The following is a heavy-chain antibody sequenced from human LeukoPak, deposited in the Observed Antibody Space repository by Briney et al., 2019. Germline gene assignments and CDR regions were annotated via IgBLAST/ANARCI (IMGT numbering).Heavy chain of an antibody. CDR3: AREPRITIFGVVPYY. D-gene: IGHD3-3*01. CDR1: GGSISSSSYY. Sequence: SETLSLTCTVSGGSISSSSYYWGWIRQPPGKGLEWIGSIYYSGSTYYNPSLKSRVTISVDTSKNQFSLRLGSVTAADTAVYYCAREPRITIFGVVPYYWGQGTLVTVSS. J-gene: IGHJ4*02. V-gene: IGHV4-39*01. CDR2: IYYSGST.